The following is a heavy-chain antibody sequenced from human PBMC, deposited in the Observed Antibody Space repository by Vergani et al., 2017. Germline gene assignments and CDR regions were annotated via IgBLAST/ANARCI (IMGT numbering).Heavy chain of an antibody. D-gene: IGHD6-19*01. V-gene: IGHV3-30*09. CDR1: GFTFSTYA. CDR3: ARGGRYMSSAWTRSFSEYYHMDV. CDR2: INHGGSTN. Sequence: QVQLVQSGGGVVQPGRSLRLSCAASGFTFSTYAMHWVRQAPGKGLEWIGEINHGGSTNYNPSLKSRLAISGDTSKNQFSLKLTSVTAADTAIYYCARGGRYMSSAWTRSFSEYYHMDVWGQGTTVSVSS. J-gene: IGHJ6*02.